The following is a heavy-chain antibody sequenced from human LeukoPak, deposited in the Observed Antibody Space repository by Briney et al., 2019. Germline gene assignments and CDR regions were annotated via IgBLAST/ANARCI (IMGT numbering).Heavy chain of an antibody. Sequence: SETLSLTCAVYGGSFSGYYWSWIRQPPGKGLEWIGEINHSGSTNYNPSLKSRVTISVDTSKNQFSLKLSSVTAADTAVYYCARAVGYCSSTSCYRVTRWFDPWGQGTLVTVSS. CDR2: INHSGST. CDR3: ARAVGYCSSTSCYRVTRWFDP. V-gene: IGHV4-34*01. D-gene: IGHD2-2*01. CDR1: GGSFSGYY. J-gene: IGHJ5*02.